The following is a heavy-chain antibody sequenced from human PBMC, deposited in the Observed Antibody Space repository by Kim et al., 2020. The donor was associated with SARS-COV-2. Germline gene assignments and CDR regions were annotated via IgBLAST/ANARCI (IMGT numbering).Heavy chain of an antibody. D-gene: IGHD1-1*01. CDR1: GFTFDDYS. CDR2: ISADGFTT. V-gene: IGHV3-43*02. CDR3: AKDRGSTPGTTGDWSFDL. J-gene: IGHJ2*01. Sequence: GGSLRLSCAASGFTFDDYSMHWVRQGPGKGLEWVSLISADGFTTSFTDSVKGRFTISRDNNKSSLYLQMNSPRSEDTAFYYCAKDRGSTPGTTGDWSFDL.